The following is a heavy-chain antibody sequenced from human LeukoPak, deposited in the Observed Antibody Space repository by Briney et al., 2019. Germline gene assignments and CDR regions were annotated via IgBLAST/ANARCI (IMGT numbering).Heavy chain of an antibody. Sequence: GGSLRLSCAASGFTFSSYGMHWVRQAPGKGLEWVAFIRYDGSNKYYADSVKGRFTISRDNSKNTLYLQMNSLRAEDTAVYYCARPYSSSWVGVDYWGQGTLVTVSS. CDR2: IRYDGSNK. J-gene: IGHJ4*02. D-gene: IGHD6-13*01. CDR3: ARPYSSSWVGVDY. V-gene: IGHV3-30*02. CDR1: GFTFSSYG.